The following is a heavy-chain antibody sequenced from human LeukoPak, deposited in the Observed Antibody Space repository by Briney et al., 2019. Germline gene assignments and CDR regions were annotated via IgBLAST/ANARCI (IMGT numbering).Heavy chain of an antibody. CDR1: GYTFTGYY. CDR3: ARGGDGDYAYWFDP. Sequence: ASVNVSCKASGYTFTGYYMHWVRQAPGQGLEWMGWINPNSGGTNYAQKFQGWVTMTRDTSISTAYMELSRLRSDDTAVYYCARGGDGDYAYWFDPWGQGTLVTVSS. CDR2: INPNSGGT. V-gene: IGHV1-2*04. J-gene: IGHJ5*02. D-gene: IGHD4-17*01.